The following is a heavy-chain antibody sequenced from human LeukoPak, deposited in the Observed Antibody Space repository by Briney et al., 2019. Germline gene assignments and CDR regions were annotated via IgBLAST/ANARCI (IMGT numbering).Heavy chain of an antibody. D-gene: IGHD3-22*01. CDR3: ARAPYDSSGYFC. J-gene: IGHJ4*02. CDR2: MNPNSGNT. Sequence: ASVKVSCKASGGTFSSYAISWVRQAPGQGLEWMGWMNPNSGNTGYAQKFQGRVTMTRNTSISTAYMELSSLRSEDTAVYYCARAPYDSSGYFCWGQGTLVTVSS. V-gene: IGHV1-8*02. CDR1: GGTFSSYA.